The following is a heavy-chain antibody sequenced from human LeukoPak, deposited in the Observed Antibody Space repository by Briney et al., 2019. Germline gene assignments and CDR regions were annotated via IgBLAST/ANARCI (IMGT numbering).Heavy chain of an antibody. Sequence: ASVKVSRKASGYTFTSYYMHWVRQAPGQGLEWMGIINPSGGSTSYAQKFQGRVTMTRDTSTSTVYMELSSLRSEDTAVYYCARAAYLRYSSSWHGIDYWGQGTLVTVSS. CDR2: INPSGGST. CDR3: ARAAYLRYSSSWHGIDY. V-gene: IGHV1-46*01. CDR1: GYTFTSYY. J-gene: IGHJ4*02. D-gene: IGHD6-13*01.